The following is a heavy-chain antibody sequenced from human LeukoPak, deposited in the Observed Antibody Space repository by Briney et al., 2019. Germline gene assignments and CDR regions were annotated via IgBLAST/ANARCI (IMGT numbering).Heavy chain of an antibody. J-gene: IGHJ4*02. CDR1: GGSISSSNW. Sequence: SGTQSLTCAVSGGSISSSNWWSWVRQSPGKGLQWIGEIYHSGGTNYNPSLKSRVTVSVDKSNNQFSLKLSSVTAADTAVYYCARWGSGFFDFWGQGSLVTVSS. CDR2: IYHSGGT. V-gene: IGHV4-4*02. CDR3: ARWGSGFFDF. D-gene: IGHD3-22*01.